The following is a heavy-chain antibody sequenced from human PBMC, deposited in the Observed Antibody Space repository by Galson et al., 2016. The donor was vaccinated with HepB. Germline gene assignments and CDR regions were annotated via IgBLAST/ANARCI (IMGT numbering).Heavy chain of an antibody. J-gene: IGHJ6*02. CDR2: IYPSDSDT. D-gene: IGHD3-9*01. CDR1: GYSFTRYY. CDR3: ARRRDILTGYHSYYYVMDV. Sequence: QSGAEVKKPGESLKISCKGSGYSFTRYYIAWVRQMPGKGLEWMGIIYPSDSDTRYSPSFQGQVTISADKSTNTAYLQWSSLKASDTAMYYCARRRDILTGYHSYYYVMDVWGQGTTVTVSS. V-gene: IGHV5-51*01.